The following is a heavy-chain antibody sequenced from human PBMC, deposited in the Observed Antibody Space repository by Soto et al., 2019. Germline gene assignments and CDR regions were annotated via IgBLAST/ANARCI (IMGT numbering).Heavy chain of an antibody. D-gene: IGHD3-16*01. J-gene: IGHJ4*02. CDR2: IYYSGST. CDR1: GGSISSGGYY. Sequence: QVQLQESGPGLVKPSQTLSLTCTVSGGSISSGGYYWSWIRQHPGKGLEWIGYIYYSGSTYYNPSRKRRVTISVDTSKNQFSLKLSSVTAAATAVYYCARVRLGGVCFDYWGQGTLVTVSS. CDR3: ARVRLGGVCFDY. V-gene: IGHV4-31*03.